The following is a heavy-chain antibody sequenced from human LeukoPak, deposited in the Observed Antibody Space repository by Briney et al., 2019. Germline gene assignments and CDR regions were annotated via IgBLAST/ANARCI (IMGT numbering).Heavy chain of an antibody. CDR2: ISGSGGST. Sequence: PGGSLRLSCAASGFTFSSYGMSWVRQAPGKGLEWVSAISGSGGSTYYADSVKGRFTISRDNSKNTLYLQMNSLRAEDTAVYYCAKPLLAYGDYVVVGLDYWGQGTLVTVSS. V-gene: IGHV3-23*01. CDR1: GFTFSSYG. J-gene: IGHJ4*02. CDR3: AKPLLAYGDYVVVGLDY. D-gene: IGHD4-17*01.